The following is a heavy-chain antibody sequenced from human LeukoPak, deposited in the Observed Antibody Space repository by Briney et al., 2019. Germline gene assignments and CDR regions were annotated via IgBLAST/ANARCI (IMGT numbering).Heavy chain of an antibody. CDR1: GGSLSTYY. J-gene: IGHJ3*02. CDR2: IHQSGTT. Sequence: PSETLSLTCSVSGGSLSTYYWTWTRQPPGKGLEWIGYIHQSGTTEFNPSLKSRVTMSVDTSKNQFSLKLSSVTAADTAVYYCARDDAYCSGGSCYPDAFDIWGQGTMVTVSS. D-gene: IGHD2-15*01. V-gene: IGHV4-59*12. CDR3: ARDDAYCSGGSCYPDAFDI.